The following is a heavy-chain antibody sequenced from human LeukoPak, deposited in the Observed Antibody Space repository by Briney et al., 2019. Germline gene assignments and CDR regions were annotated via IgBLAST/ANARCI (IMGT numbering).Heavy chain of an antibody. J-gene: IGHJ4*02. CDR1: GFTFSSYW. CDR3: ARGTMAGARGADY. Sequence: PGGSLRLSCAASGFTFSSYWMSWVRQAPGKGLEWVANIKQDESDKYYVDSVKGRFTISRDSAKNSLYLQMNSLRAEDTAVYYCARGTMAGARGADYWGQGTLVTVSS. D-gene: IGHD1-26*01. CDR2: IKQDESDK. V-gene: IGHV3-7*03.